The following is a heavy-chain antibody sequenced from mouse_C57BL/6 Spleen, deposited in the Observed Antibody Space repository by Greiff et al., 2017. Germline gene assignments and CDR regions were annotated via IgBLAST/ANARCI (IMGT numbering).Heavy chain of an antibody. CDR1: GYSITSGYY. D-gene: IGHD1-1*01. V-gene: IGHV3-6*01. J-gene: IGHJ2*01. Sequence: ESGPGLVKPSQSLSLTCSVTGYSITSGYYWNWIRQFPGNKLEWMGYISYDGSNNYNPSLKNRISITRDTSKNQFFLKLNSVTTEDTATYYCARVLGDYFDYWGQGTTLTVSS. CDR3: ARVLGDYFDY. CDR2: ISYDGSN.